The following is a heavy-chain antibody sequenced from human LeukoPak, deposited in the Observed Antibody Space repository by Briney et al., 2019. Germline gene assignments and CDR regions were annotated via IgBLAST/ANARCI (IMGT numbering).Heavy chain of an antibody. CDR1: GGSISSSSYY. CDR2: IYHSGST. Sequence: SETLSLTCTVSGGSISSSSYYWGWIRQPPGKGLEWIGSIYHSGSTNYNPSLKSRVTISVDTSKNQFSLKLSSVTAADTAVYYCARLETSSGSLSYFDYWGQGTLVTVSS. CDR3: ARLETSSGSLSYFDY. V-gene: IGHV4-39*07. D-gene: IGHD6-19*01. J-gene: IGHJ4*02.